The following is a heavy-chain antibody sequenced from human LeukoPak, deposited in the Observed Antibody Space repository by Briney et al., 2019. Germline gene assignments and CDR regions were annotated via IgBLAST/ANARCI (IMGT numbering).Heavy chain of an antibody. CDR1: GFTVSSNY. D-gene: IGHD2-15*01. CDR3: ARSGPVQKVDCSGGSCPRWSFDY. V-gene: IGHV3-66*01. Sequence: GGSLRLSCAASGFTVSSNYMSWVRQAPGKGLEWVSVIYSGGSTYYADSVKGRFTISRDNSKNTLYLQMNSLRAEDMAVYYCARSGPVQKVDCSGGSCPRWSFDYWGQGTLVTVSS. CDR2: IYSGGST. J-gene: IGHJ4*02.